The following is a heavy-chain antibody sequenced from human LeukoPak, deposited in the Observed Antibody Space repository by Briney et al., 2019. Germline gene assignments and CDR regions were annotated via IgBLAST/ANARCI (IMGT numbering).Heavy chain of an antibody. Sequence: GRSLRLSCAVSGFTFDDYGMHWVHHAPGKDLEWVSGISWSSGSRGYADSVKGRFTISRDNAKNSLYLQMNSLRPEDTALYCCAKDVSTGGVAPGYFYGMDVWGQGTTVTVSS. CDR3: AKDVSTGGVAPGYFYGMDV. D-gene: IGHD3-16*01. V-gene: IGHV3-9*01. J-gene: IGHJ6*02. CDR2: ISWSSGSR. CDR1: GFTFDDYG.